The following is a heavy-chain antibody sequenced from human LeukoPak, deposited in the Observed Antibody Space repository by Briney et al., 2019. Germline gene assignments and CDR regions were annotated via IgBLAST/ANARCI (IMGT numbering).Heavy chain of an antibody. CDR2: INHSGST. J-gene: IGHJ6*03. CDR1: GGSFSGYY. D-gene: IGHD3-3*01. CDR3: ARTDFWSGYPYAGYYYMDV. Sequence: SETLSLTCAVYGGSFSGYYWSWIRQPPGKRLEWIGEINHSGSTNYNPSLKSRVTISVDTSKNQFSLKLSSVTAADTAVYYCARTDFWSGYPYAGYYYMDVWGKGTTVTVSS. V-gene: IGHV4-34*01.